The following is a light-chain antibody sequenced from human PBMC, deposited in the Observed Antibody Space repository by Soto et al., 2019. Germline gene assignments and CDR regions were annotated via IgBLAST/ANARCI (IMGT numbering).Light chain of an antibody. CDR2: AAS. Sequence: EIQMTQSPSSLSASVGDRVTITWRAGQSMGSYLKWYQQKPGKAPKLLIYAASSLQSGVPSRISGRGSGTEFTLTISSLQPEDCATYYCQQSYNTPWTFGQGTKVDI. CDR3: QQSYNTPWT. CDR1: QSMGSY. V-gene: IGKV1-39*01. J-gene: IGKJ1*01.